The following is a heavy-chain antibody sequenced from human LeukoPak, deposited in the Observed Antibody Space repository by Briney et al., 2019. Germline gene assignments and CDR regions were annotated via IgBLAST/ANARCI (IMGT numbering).Heavy chain of an antibody. CDR1: GFTFNNYA. V-gene: IGHV3-23*01. CDR2: ISGSDAGT. Sequence: GGSLRLSCAASGFTFNNYAMSWVRQAPGKGLEWVSAISGSDAGTYYADSVKGRFTISRDNSKNTLYLQMNSLRAEDTAVYYCAKVWSGYLVEYYYMDVWGKGTTVTVSS. J-gene: IGHJ6*03. CDR3: AKVWSGYLVEYYYMDV. D-gene: IGHD3-3*01.